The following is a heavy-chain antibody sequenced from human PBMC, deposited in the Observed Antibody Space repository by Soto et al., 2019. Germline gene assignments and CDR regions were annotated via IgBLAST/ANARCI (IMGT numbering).Heavy chain of an antibody. D-gene: IGHD2-21*02. Sequence: TGGFLRLSCAASGFNFNNFGMNWFRQAPGKGLEWVSSIRTSSTYIYYAESVKGRFTISRDNAKKSLYLEMNRLGVEDTAVYYCARDRAPFCGGDCGLVDVWGQGTSVTVSS. V-gene: IGHV3-21*01. CDR1: GFNFNNFG. CDR2: IRTSSTYI. J-gene: IGHJ6*02. CDR3: ARDRAPFCGGDCGLVDV.